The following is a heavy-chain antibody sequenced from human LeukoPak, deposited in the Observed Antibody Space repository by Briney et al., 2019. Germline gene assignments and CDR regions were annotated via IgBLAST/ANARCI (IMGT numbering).Heavy chain of an antibody. Sequence: GGSLRLSCAVYGFTFSQFWMNWVRQAPGKGLEWVAGIKEDGSEEYYVDFVKGRFTISRDNAKNSLYLQMNSLRVDDTAVYYCVRDRGYSSFDYWGQGTLVTVSS. V-gene: IGHV3-7*01. CDR2: IKEDGSEE. CDR3: VRDRGYSSFDY. CDR1: GFTFSQFW. J-gene: IGHJ4*02. D-gene: IGHD5-18*01.